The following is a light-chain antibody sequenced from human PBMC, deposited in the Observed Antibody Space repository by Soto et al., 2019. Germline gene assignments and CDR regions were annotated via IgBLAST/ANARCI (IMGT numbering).Light chain of an antibody. CDR2: GAS. CDR1: QSVSSN. Sequence: EIVMTQSPATLSVSPGEGATLSCRASQSVSSNLAWYQQKPGQAPRPLIYGASNRATGIPARFSGTGSGTDFTLTINNLEPEDFAVYYCQVRTNWSIAFGRGTRLEIK. CDR3: QVRTNWSIA. V-gene: IGKV3-11*01. J-gene: IGKJ5*01.